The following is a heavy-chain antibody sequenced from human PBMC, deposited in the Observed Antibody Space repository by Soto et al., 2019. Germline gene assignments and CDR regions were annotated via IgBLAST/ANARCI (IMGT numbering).Heavy chain of an antibody. D-gene: IGHD2-15*01. Sequence: QVQLQESGPGLVKPSQTLSLTCTVSGGSISSGDYYWSWIRQPPGKGLEWIGYIYYSGNTYYNPSRKSRVTISVDTSKNQFSPTLSSVTAADTAVYYCARERADGGKIYWGQGTLVTVSS. V-gene: IGHV4-30-4*01. CDR3: ARERADGGKIY. CDR2: IYYSGNT. CDR1: GGSISSGDYY. J-gene: IGHJ4*02.